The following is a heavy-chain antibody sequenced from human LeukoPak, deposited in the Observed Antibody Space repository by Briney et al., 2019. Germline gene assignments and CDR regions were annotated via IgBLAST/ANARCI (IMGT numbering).Heavy chain of an antibody. J-gene: IGHJ4*02. Sequence: GSLRLSCAASGFTFSSYSMNWVRQAPGKGLEWVSYISSSNSIYYVDSVKGRFTTSRDNARNSLYLQMNSLRAEDTAVYYCVRDIGWVRAEIDHWGQGTLVTVSS. CDR3: VRDIGWVRAEIDH. D-gene: IGHD1-1*01. CDR1: GFTFSSYS. V-gene: IGHV3-48*01. CDR2: ISSSNSI.